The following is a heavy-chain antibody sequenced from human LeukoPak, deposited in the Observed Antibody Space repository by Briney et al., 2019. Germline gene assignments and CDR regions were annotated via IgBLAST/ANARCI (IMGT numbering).Heavy chain of an antibody. J-gene: IGHJ4*02. CDR1: GFTFSFYW. V-gene: IGHV3-7*01. CDR2: ILPDGSQK. CDR3: GRLAHNAWYAIDH. D-gene: IGHD6-13*01. Sequence: GGSLRLSCAASGFTFSFYWMTWVRQAPGKGLEWVANILPDGSQKYYVDSVKGRFTISRDNPKNSLYLQINSLRVDDTAVYYCGRLAHNAWYAIDHWGQGTLVTVSS.